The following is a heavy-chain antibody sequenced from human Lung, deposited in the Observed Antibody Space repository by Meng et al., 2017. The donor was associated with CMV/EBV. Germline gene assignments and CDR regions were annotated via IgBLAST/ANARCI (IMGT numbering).Heavy chain of an antibody. CDR1: GYIFTSYF. J-gene: IGHJ4*01. D-gene: IGHD6-13*01. Sequence: ASVXVSXKADGYIFTSYFIHWVRQAPGQGLEWMGKINPSGGRTTYAQKFQGRLTMTRNSSTSTIYMEVSSLRSEDTAVYYCARGRGPSGSWYIDYWGHGILVTVSS. CDR3: ARGRGPSGSWYIDY. CDR2: INPSGGRT. V-gene: IGHV1-46*01.